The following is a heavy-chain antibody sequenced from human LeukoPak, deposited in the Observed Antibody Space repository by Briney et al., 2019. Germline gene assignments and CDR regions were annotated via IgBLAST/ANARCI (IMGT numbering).Heavy chain of an antibody. V-gene: IGHV1-2*06. Sequence: ASVKVSCKASGYTFTGYYMHWVRQAPGQGLEWMGRINPNSGDTNYAQKFQGRVTMTRDTSTSTAYMELSRLRSDDTAVYYCARGYDYGDPTDYWGPGTLVTVSS. CDR1: GYTFTGYY. CDR3: ARGYDYGDPTDY. J-gene: IGHJ4*02. D-gene: IGHD4/OR15-4a*01. CDR2: INPNSGDT.